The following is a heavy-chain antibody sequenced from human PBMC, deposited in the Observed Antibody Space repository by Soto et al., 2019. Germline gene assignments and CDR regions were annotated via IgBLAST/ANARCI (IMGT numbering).Heavy chain of an antibody. D-gene: IGHD2-2*01. CDR2: IIPIFGTA. J-gene: IGHJ4*02. V-gene: IGHV1-69*01. Sequence: QVQLVQSGAEVKKPGSSVKVSCKASGGTFSSYAISWVRQAPGQGLEWKGGIIPIFGTANYAQKFQGRVTITADESTSTAYMELSSLRSEDTAVYYCASPDCSSTSCYGSPDFDYWGQGTLVTVSS. CDR3: ASPDCSSTSCYGSPDFDY. CDR1: GGTFSSYA.